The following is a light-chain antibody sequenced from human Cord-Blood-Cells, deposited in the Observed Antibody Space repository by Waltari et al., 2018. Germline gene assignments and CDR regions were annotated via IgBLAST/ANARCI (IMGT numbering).Light chain of an antibody. CDR1: SSDVGGSNL. CDR3: CSYAGSSTFVV. J-gene: IGLJ2*01. Sequence: QSALTQPASVSGSPGPSITISCTGTSSDVGGSNLVSWYQQHPGKAPKLMIYEGSKRPSGVSNRFSGSKSGNTASLTISGLQAEDEADYYCCSYAGSSTFVVFGGGTKLTVL. CDR2: EGS. V-gene: IGLV2-23*03.